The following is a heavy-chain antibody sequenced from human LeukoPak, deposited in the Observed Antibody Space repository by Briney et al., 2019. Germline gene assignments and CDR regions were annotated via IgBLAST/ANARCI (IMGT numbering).Heavy chain of an antibody. CDR3: ARGAYSYVGYFDH. D-gene: IGHD5-18*01. CDR1: GGSISSGSYY. Sequence: SETLSLTCTVSGGSISSGSYYWSWIRQPAGKGLEWIGRIYTSGSTNYNPSLKSRVTISVDTSKNQFSLKLSSVTAEDTAVYYCARGAYSYVGYFDHWGQGTLVTVSS. CDR2: IYTSGST. J-gene: IGHJ4*02. V-gene: IGHV4-61*02.